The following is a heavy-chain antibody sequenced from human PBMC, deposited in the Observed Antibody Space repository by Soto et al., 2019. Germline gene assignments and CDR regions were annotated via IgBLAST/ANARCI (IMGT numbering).Heavy chain of an antibody. CDR2: MNPNSGGT. V-gene: IGHV1-2*02. J-gene: IGHJ4*02. CDR1: GYTFTGYY. D-gene: IGHD3-16*01. Sequence: QVQLLQSGAEVKKPGASVKVSCKAAGYTFTGYYMHWVRQAPGQGLEWMGWMNPNSGGTNYAQKGQGRVTMTRDTSISTAEMELSRLRSDDTAVYYCARVGGRRIGDYWGQGTLVTVSS. CDR3: ARVGGRRIGDY.